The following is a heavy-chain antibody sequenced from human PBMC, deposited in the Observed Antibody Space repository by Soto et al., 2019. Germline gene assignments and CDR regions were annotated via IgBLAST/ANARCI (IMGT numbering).Heavy chain of an antibody. CDR3: ASACRDGYNCLDY. CDR2: INPNSGGT. J-gene: IGHJ4*02. CDR1: GYTFTGYY. D-gene: IGHD5-12*01. V-gene: IGHV1-2*04. Sequence: QVQLVQSGAEVKKPGASVKVSCKASGYTFTGYYIHWVRQAPGQGLERMGWINPNSGGTNYAQKFQGWVTMTRDTSINTAYMELGRLTSDDTAVYYCASACRDGYNCLDYWGQGTLVTVSS.